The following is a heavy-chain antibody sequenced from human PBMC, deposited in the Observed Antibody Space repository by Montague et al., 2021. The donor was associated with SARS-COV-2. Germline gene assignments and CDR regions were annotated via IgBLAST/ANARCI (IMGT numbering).Heavy chain of an antibody. D-gene: IGHD3-10*01. V-gene: IGHV4-59*01. J-gene: IGHJ4*02. CDR2: IYYSGST. CDR3: ARVTRGYYYGLGLSAHFDY. Sequence: SETLSLTCTVSGGSISSYYWSWIRQPPGKGLEWIGYIYYSGSTNYNPSLKSRVTISVDTSKNQFSLKLSSVTAADTAVYYCARVTRGYYYGLGLSAHFDYRGQGTLDTFAS. CDR1: GGSISSYY.